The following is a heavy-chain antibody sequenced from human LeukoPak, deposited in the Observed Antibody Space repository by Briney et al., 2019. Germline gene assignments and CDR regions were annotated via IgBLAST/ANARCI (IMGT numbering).Heavy chain of an antibody. V-gene: IGHV4-59*08. J-gene: IGHJ4*02. D-gene: IGHD6-19*01. CDR3: ARHVEQRRTPFDY. CDR1: GGSISSYY. Sequence: PSETLSLTCTVSGGSISSYYWSWIRQPPGKGLEWIGYIYYSGSTNYNPSLKSRVTISVDTSKNQFSLKLSSVTAADTAVYYCARHVEQRRTPFDYWGQGILVTVSS. CDR2: IYYSGST.